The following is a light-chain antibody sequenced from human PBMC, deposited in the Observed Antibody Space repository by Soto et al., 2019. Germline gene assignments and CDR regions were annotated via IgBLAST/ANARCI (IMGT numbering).Light chain of an antibody. Sequence: EIVLTQSPGTLSLSPGERATLSCRASQSVSSSYLAWNQQKPGQAPRLLIYGESSRATGIPDRFSGSGSCTDFTLTISRLEPEDFAVYYCQQYGSSPPWTFGQGTKVDIK. V-gene: IGKV3-20*01. CDR1: QSVSSSY. CDR2: GES. CDR3: QQYGSSPPWT. J-gene: IGKJ1*01.